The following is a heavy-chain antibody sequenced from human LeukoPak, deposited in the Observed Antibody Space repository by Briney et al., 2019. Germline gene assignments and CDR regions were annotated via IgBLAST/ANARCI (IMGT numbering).Heavy chain of an antibody. V-gene: IGHV1-2*02. CDR1: VYTFTGYY. CDR2: INPNSGGT. D-gene: IGHD3-9*01. J-gene: IGHJ3*02. Sequence: GASVEVSCKASVYTFTGYYMHWVRQAPGQGLEWMGWINPNSGGTNYAQKFQGRVTMTRDTSISTAYMELSRLRSDDTAVYYCAREVLRYFDWLSDAFDIWGQGTMVTVSS. CDR3: AREVLRYFDWLSDAFDI.